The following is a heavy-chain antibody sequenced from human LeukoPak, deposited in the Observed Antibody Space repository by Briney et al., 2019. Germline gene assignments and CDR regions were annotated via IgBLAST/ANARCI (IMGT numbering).Heavy chain of an antibody. CDR1: GYSFTSYW. CDR2: IYPGDSDT. CDR3: ARPMSGYSYGYGYAFGI. J-gene: IGHJ3*02. V-gene: IGHV5-51*01. Sequence: GESLKISCKGSGYSFTSYWIGWVRQMPGKGLEWMGIIYPGDSDTRYSLSFQGQVTISADKSISTAYLQWSSLKASDTAMYYCARPMSGYSYGYGYAFGIWGQGTMVTVSS. D-gene: IGHD5-18*01.